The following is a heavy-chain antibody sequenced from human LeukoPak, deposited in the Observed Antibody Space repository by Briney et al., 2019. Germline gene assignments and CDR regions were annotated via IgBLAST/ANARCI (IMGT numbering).Heavy chain of an antibody. CDR2: ISSRSSYI. CDR1: GFTFSSYS. V-gene: IGHV3-21*01. Sequence: GGSLRLSCAASGFTFSSYSMNWVRQAPGKGLEWVSSISSRSSYIDYADSLKGRFTISRDNAKNMLYLQINSLRVEDTAIYYCARGGKLEPTAMASWGQGSPVVVAS. J-gene: IGHJ5*02. D-gene: IGHD5-18*01. CDR3: ARGGKLEPTAMAS.